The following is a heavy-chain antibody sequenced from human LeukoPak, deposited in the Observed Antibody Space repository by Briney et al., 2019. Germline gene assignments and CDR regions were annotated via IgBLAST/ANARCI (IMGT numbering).Heavy chain of an antibody. CDR2: IIPIFGTA. V-gene: IGHV1-69*05. CDR1: GGTFSSYA. J-gene: IGHJ4*02. Sequence: GASEKVSCKASGGTFSSYAISWVRQAPGQGLEWMGGIIPIFGTANYAQKFQGRVTITTDESTSTAYMELSSLRSEDTAVYYCARGSPWYNWNDDFGETYYFDYWGQGTLVTVSS. D-gene: IGHD1-1*01. CDR3: ARGSPWYNWNDDFGETYYFDY.